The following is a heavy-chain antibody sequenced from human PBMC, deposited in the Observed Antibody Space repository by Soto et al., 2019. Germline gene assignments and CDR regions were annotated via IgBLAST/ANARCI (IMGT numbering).Heavy chain of an antibody. D-gene: IGHD3-16*01. V-gene: IGHV4-31*03. J-gene: IGHJ3*02. Sequence: QVQLQESGPGLVKPSQTLSVTCTVSGVSISSGAYYWTWIRQHPEKGLEWIGYISHSGSTLYNPCLNSRLAMSRDTSENQFSLNLSSVTAADTGVYFCVTERQGEPSFDIWGQGTMVTVSS. CDR1: GVSISSGAYY. CDR3: VTERQGEPSFDI. CDR2: ISHSGST.